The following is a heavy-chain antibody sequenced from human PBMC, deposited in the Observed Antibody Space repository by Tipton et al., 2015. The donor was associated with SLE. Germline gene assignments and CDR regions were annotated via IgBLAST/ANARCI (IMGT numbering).Heavy chain of an antibody. CDR3: ARLISAYDCNFDY. CDR2: THYSGST. CDR1: GGSIGSSSYY. V-gene: IGHV4-39*07. D-gene: IGHD5-12*01. J-gene: IGHJ4*02. Sequence: TLSLTCTVSGGSIGSSSYYWGWIRQPPGKGLEWIGTTHYSGSTFYNPSLKSRVTISVDMSKNQFSLKMRSVTAADTAVYYCARLISAYDCNFDYWGQGTLVTVSS.